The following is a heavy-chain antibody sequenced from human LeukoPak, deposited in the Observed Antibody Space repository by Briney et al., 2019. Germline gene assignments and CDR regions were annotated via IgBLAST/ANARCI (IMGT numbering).Heavy chain of an antibody. CDR3: ARLKDDVTKLDY. CDR2: INQGGSRL. Sequence: GGSLRLSCAGSGFTFWRYWMSWVRQAPGKGLEWVASINQGGSRLHYLDSVTGRFIISRDDAQNSLFLQMTRLRVDDTAVYYCARLKDDVTKLDYWGQGTLVSVSS. V-gene: IGHV3-7*01. D-gene: IGHD2-8*01. J-gene: IGHJ4*02. CDR1: GFTFWRYW.